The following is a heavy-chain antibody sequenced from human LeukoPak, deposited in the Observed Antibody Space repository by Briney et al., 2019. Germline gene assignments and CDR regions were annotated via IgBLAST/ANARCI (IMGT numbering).Heavy chain of an antibody. Sequence: GGSLRLSCTASGFTFGDYAMSWFRQAPGKGLEWVGFIRSKAYGGTTEYAASVKGRFTISGDDSKSIAYLQMNSLKTEDTAVYYCTREGIAVAGITDYWGQGTLVTVSS. J-gene: IGHJ4*02. CDR3: TREGIAVAGITDY. CDR1: GFTFGDYA. CDR2: IRSKAYGGTT. D-gene: IGHD6-19*01. V-gene: IGHV3-49*03.